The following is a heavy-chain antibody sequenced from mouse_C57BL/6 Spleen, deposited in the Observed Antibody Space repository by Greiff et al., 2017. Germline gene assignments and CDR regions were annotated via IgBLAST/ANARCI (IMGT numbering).Heavy chain of an antibody. CDR3: ARQGYYGSRYGYFDG. J-gene: IGHJ1*03. V-gene: IGHV1-7*01. CDR1: GYTFTSYW. D-gene: IGHD1-1*01. CDR2: INPSSGYT. Sequence: QVQLQQSGAELAKPGASVKLSCKASGYTFTSYWMHWVKQRPGQGLEWIGYINPSSGYTKYNQKFKDKATVTADKSSSTACMQLSSLTYEDSAVYDCARQGYYGSRYGYFDGWGTATTVTVSS.